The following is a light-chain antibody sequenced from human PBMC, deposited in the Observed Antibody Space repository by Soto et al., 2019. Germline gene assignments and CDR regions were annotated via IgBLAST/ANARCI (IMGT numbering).Light chain of an antibody. Sequence: QSVLTQPPSVSGAPGQRVTISCTGSSSNIGAGHVVHWYQQFPGRAPNLLIYGSSNRPSGVPDRFSGSKSGTSASLAITGLQAEDEADYYCQSYDNTLNASVFGGGTKLTVL. J-gene: IGLJ2*01. CDR1: SSNIGAGHV. V-gene: IGLV1-40*01. CDR2: GSS. CDR3: QSYDNTLNASV.